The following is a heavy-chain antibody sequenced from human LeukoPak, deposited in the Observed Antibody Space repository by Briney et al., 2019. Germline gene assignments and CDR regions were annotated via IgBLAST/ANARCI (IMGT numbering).Heavy chain of an antibody. CDR2: MSGSDNDT. V-gene: IGHV3-23*01. CDR1: GFSFSSNA. J-gene: IGHJ4*02. D-gene: IGHD3-10*01. Sequence: GGSLRLSCAASGFSFSSNAMSWVRQSPGKGHEWVSAMSGSDNDTFYADAVKDRFTISRDNPENTVSQPMNSLGAEGAAVYYCAKDVGNYYSGSRRGVFDYWGQGTLVTVSS. CDR3: AKDVGNYYSGSRRGVFDY.